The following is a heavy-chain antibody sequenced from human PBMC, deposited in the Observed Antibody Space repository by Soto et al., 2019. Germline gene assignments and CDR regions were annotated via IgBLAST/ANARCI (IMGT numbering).Heavy chain of an antibody. CDR2: ISYDGSNK. D-gene: IGHD6-13*01. CDR3: AKDQGYRYSSTWGYYYYGMDV. Sequence: GGSLRLSCAASGFTFSSYGMHWVRQAPGKGLEWVAVISYDGSNKYYADSVKGRFTISRDNSKNTLYLQMNSLRAEDTAVYYCAKDQGYRYSSTWGYYYYGMDVWGQGTTVTVSS. V-gene: IGHV3-30*18. CDR1: GFTFSSYG. J-gene: IGHJ6*02.